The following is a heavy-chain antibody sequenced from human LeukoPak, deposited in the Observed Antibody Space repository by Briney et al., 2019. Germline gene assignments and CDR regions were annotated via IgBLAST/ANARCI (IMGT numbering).Heavy chain of an antibody. Sequence: SETLSLTCTVSGGSISSYYWSWIRQPPGKGLEWTGYIYYSGSTNYNPSLKGRVTISVDTSKNQFSLKLSSVTAADTAVYYCARDRGVTKLNWYFDLWGRGTLVTVSS. CDR1: GGSISSYY. CDR3: ARDRGVTKLNWYFDL. D-gene: IGHD4-17*01. CDR2: IYYSGST. J-gene: IGHJ2*01. V-gene: IGHV4-59*01.